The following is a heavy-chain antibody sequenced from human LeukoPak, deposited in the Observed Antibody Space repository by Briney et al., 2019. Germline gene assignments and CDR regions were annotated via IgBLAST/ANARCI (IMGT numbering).Heavy chain of an antibody. CDR1: GGSISSYY. Sequence: SETLSLTCTVSGGSISSYYWSWIRQPPGKGLEWIGYIYYSGSTNYNPSLKSRVTISVDTSKNQFSLKLSSVPAADTAVYYCARGNYCSGGSCYSSGYFDYWGQGTLVTVSS. CDR3: ARGNYCSGGSCYSSGYFDY. V-gene: IGHV4-59*01. J-gene: IGHJ4*02. CDR2: IYYSGST. D-gene: IGHD2-15*01.